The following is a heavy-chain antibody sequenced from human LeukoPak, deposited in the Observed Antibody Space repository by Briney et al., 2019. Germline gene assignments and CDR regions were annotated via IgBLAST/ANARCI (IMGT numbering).Heavy chain of an antibody. CDR2: IDHRGDT. J-gene: IGHJ4*03. V-gene: IGHV4-34*01. CDR1: GGSFSRYY. Sequence: SETLSLTCAVYGGSFSRYYWSWIRQSPGKGLEWIAEIDHRGDTNYNPSVKSRVTISVDTSKNQFSLKMRSLSAADTALYYCARGATISGTGYFDFWGQGTLVTVSS. D-gene: IGHD1-26*01. CDR3: ARGATISGTGYFDF.